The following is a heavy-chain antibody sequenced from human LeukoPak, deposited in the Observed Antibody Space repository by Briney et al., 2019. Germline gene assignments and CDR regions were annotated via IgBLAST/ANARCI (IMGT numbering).Heavy chain of an antibody. CDR3: TRDRGAYNLYDY. CDR1: GFTFCDYA. Sequence: PGGSLRLSCTASGFTFCDYAMSWIRQAPGKGLEWVGFIRSKAYGETADYAACVKGRFTISRDDSKAIAYLQMNSLKTEDTAVYHCTRDRGAYNLYDYWGQGTLVTVSS. CDR2: IRSKAYGETA. D-gene: IGHD1-1*01. V-gene: IGHV3-49*03. J-gene: IGHJ4*02.